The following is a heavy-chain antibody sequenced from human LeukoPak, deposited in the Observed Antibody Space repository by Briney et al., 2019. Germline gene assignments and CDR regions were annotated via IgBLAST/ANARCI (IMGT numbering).Heavy chain of an antibody. V-gene: IGHV4-30-2*01. J-gene: IGHJ4*02. CDR3: ATHRGSSWYIDY. CDR1: GGSISSGGYY. D-gene: IGHD6-13*01. Sequence: SETLSLTCTVSGGSISSGGYYWSWIRQPPGKGLEWIGYIYHSGSTYYNPSLKSRVTISVDRSKNQFSLKLSSVTAADTAVYYCATHRGSSWYIDYWGQGTLVTVSS. CDR2: IYHSGST.